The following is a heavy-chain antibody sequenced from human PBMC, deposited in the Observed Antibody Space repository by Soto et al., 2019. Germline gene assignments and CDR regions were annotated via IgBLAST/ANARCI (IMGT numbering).Heavy chain of an antibody. J-gene: IGHJ4*02. D-gene: IGHD3-16*01. CDR2: IGNSGSHI. Sequence: QVQLVESGGGLVKPGGSLRLSCAASGFTFSDYYMSWIRQAPGKGLEWVSYIGNSGSHIYYADSGKGRFTISRDNAQNSMYLVMSSLRAEDTAVYYCARDTLAFARPFDSWGQGTLVTVSS. V-gene: IGHV3-11*01. CDR1: GFTFSDYY. CDR3: ARDTLAFARPFDS.